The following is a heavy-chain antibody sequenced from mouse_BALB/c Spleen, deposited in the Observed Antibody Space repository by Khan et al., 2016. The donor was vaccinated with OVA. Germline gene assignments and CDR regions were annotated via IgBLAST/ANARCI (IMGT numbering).Heavy chain of an antibody. D-gene: IGHD3-1*01. CDR2: INPSNGGT. J-gene: IGHJ3*01. V-gene: IGHV1S81*02. Sequence: QVQLQQSGAELVKPGASVKLSCKASGYTFTSYYMYWVKQRPGQGLEWIGEINPSNGGTNFNEKFKSKATLTVDKSSSTASMQLSSLTSDDSAVYYCTRGGYGGFAYWGQGTLVTVSA. CDR1: GYTFTSYY. CDR3: TRGGYGGFAY.